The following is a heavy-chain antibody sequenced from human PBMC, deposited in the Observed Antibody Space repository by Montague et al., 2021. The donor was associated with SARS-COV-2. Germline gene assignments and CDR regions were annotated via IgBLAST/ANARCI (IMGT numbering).Heavy chain of an antibody. CDR3: ARAGGFYDYWSGYSSSAGFFDP. D-gene: IGHD3-3*01. CDR1: GGSVSSYC. Sequence: ETLSLTCTVSGGSVSSYCWSWIRQSPGKGLQWLGYIYYSGSTDYNPSLKSRVTMSVDTSKNQLSLRLNSVTTADTAVYFCARAGGFYDYWSGYSSSAGFFDPWGQGILVTVSS. V-gene: IGHV4-59*02. CDR2: IYYSGST. J-gene: IGHJ5*02.